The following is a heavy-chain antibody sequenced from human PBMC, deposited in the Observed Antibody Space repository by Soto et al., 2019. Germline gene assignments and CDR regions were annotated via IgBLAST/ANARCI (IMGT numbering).Heavy chain of an antibody. CDR3: ARVSTPSIDY. D-gene: IGHD2-15*01. CDR1: GFTFSDHY. V-gene: IGHV3-72*01. Sequence: EVQLVESGGGLVQPGGSLRLSCAASGFTFSDHYMDWVRQAPGKGLEWVGRIRNKANSYTTEYAASVKGRFTISRDDSRNSLYLQMNSLTTEDTAVYYCARVSTPSIDYWGQGTLVTVSS. J-gene: IGHJ4*02. CDR2: IRNKANSYTT.